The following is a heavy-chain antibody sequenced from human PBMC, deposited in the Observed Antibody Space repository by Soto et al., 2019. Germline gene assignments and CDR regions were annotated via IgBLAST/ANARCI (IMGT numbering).Heavy chain of an antibody. CDR2: IYYSGST. CDR3: ARQDLTPAALYYYYGMDV. J-gene: IGHJ6*02. CDR1: GGSISSSSYY. D-gene: IGHD2-2*01. V-gene: IGHV4-39*01. Sequence: SSETLSLTCTVSGGSISSSSYYWGWIRQPPGKGLEWIGSIYYSGSTYYNPSLKSRVTISVDTSKNQFSLKLSSVTAADTAVYYCARQDLTPAALYYYYGMDVWGQGTTVTVSS.